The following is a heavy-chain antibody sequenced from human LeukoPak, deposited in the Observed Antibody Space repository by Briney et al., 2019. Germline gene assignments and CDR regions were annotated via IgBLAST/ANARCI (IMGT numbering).Heavy chain of an antibody. V-gene: IGHV4-34*01. CDR1: GGSFSGYY. CDR2: INHSGSA. Sequence: SETLSLTCAVYGGSFSGYYWSWIRQPPGKGLEWIGEINHSGSANYNPSLKSRVTISVDTSKNQFSLKLSSVTAADTAVYYCARQTGSGLFILPGGQGTLVTVSS. CDR3: ARQTGSGLFILP. J-gene: IGHJ4*02. D-gene: IGHD3/OR15-3a*01.